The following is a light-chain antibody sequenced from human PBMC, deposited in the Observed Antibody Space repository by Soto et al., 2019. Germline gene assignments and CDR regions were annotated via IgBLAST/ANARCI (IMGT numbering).Light chain of an antibody. CDR3: QSYDNSLNTVL. V-gene: IGLV1-44*01. CDR2: GST. Sequence: QSVLTQPPSASGTPGQRVTISCSGSTSNIGSNAVNWYQQLPGTAPRLLIYGSTNRPSGVPDRFSGSKSGASASLAITGLQAEDEAHYYCQSYDNSLNTVLFGGGTKLTVL. CDR1: TSNIGSNA. J-gene: IGLJ2*01.